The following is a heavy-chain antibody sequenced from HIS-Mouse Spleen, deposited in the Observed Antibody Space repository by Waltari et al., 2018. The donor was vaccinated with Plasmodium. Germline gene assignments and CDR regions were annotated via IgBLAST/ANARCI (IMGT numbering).Heavy chain of an antibody. D-gene: IGHD1-26*01. CDR2: IKQEGSEK. CDR1: GFTFSSYW. Sequence: EVQLVESGGGLVQPGGSLRLSCAASGFTFSSYWMSWVRKAPGKGRGWGGNIKQEGSEKYYVDSVKGRFTSSRDNSKNTLYLQMNSLRAEDTAVYYCAKGRKSGSYFGPFDYWGQGTLVTVSS. V-gene: IGHV3-7*01. CDR3: AKGRKSGSYFGPFDY. J-gene: IGHJ4*02.